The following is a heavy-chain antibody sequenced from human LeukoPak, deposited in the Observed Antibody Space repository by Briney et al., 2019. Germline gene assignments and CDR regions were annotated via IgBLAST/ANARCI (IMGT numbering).Heavy chain of an antibody. CDR1: GGSISSGDYY. Sequence: SQTLSLTCTVSGGSISSGDYYWSWIRQPPGKGLEWIGYIYYSGSTYYNPSLKSRVTISVDTSKNQFSLKLSSVTAADTAVYYCARADWLAGLWDAFDTWGQGTMVTVSS. CDR3: ARADWLAGLWDAFDT. CDR2: IYYSGST. D-gene: IGHD4/OR15-4a*01. V-gene: IGHV4-30-4*01. J-gene: IGHJ3*02.